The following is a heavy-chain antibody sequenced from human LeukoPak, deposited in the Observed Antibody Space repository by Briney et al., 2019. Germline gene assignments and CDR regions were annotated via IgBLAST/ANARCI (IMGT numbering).Heavy chain of an antibody. CDR2: ISSSSSYI. CDR3: ARDWYNNPDAFDI. V-gene: IGHV3-21*01. J-gene: IGHJ3*02. CDR1: GFTFSSYS. D-gene: IGHD1-1*01. Sequence: PGGSLRLSCAASGFTFSSYSMNWVRQAPGKGLEWVSSISSSSSYIYYADSVKGRFTISRDNAKNSLYLQMHSLRAEDTAVYYCARDWYNNPDAFDIWGQGTMVTVSS.